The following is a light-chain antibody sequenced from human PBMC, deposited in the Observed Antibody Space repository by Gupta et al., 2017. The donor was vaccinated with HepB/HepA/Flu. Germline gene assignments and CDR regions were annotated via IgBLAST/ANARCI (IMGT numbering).Light chain of an antibody. CDR2: GAS. CDR3: QQEGSSLRT. V-gene: IGKV3-20*01. Sequence: EIVLTQSPGTLSLSPGERATLSCRASQSIINNYLAWYQQKPGQAPRLLMYGASSRATGIPDTFSGSGSGTDFALNISRLEPDDFAVYYCQQEGSSLRTFGQGTKVEFK. CDR1: QSIINNY. J-gene: IGKJ1*01.